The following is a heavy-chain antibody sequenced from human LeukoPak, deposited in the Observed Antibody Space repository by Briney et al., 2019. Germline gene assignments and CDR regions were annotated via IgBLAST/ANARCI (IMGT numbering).Heavy chain of an antibody. CDR2: ITSGSSYI. CDR1: GFTFSSYN. V-gene: IGHV3-21*01. J-gene: IGHJ6*03. CDR3: ARDPYSGSYGNYYYYFIDV. D-gene: IGHD1-26*01. Sequence: GGSLRLSCAASGFTFSSYNMNWVRQAPGKGLEWVSSITSGSSYIYYADSVKGRFTISRDNAKNSLYLQMNSLRAEDTAVYYCARDPYSGSYGNYYYYFIDVWGKGTTVTISS.